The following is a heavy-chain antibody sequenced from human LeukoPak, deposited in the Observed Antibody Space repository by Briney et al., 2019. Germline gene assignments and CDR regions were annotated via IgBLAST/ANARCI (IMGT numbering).Heavy chain of an antibody. J-gene: IGHJ4*02. Sequence: GGSLRLSCAASGFTFSTYSMNWVRQAPGKGLEWVSSISSSSSYIYYADSLKGRFTISRDNAKNSLYLQMNSLRAEDTAVYYCARYVWNDGGDYFDYWGQGTLVTVSS. D-gene: IGHD1-1*01. CDR1: GFTFSTYS. CDR2: ISSSSSYI. CDR3: ARYVWNDGGDYFDY. V-gene: IGHV3-21*01.